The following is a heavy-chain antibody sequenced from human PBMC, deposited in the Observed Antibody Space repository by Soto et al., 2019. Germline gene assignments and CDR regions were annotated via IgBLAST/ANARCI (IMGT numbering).Heavy chain of an antibody. CDR1: YGSFSGYY. CDR3: AIPGIAVAPDY. CDR2: INHSGST. D-gene: IGHD6-19*01. J-gene: IGHJ4*02. Sequence: TLSLTCTVYYGSFSGYYWSWIRQPPGKGLEWIGEINHSGSTNYNPSLKSRVTISVDTSKNQFSLKLSSVTAADTAVYYCAIPGIAVAPDYWGQGTLVTVSS. V-gene: IGHV4-34*01.